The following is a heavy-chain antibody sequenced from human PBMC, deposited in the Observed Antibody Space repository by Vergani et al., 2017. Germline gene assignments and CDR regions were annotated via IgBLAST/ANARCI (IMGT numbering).Heavy chain of an antibody. J-gene: IGHJ3*01. CDR3: ASLYCSGGSCPE. CDR1: GFTFSSYS. Sequence: EVQLVESGGGLVQPGGSLRLSCAASGFTFSSYSMNWVRQAPGKGLEWVSYISSSSSTIFYADSVKGRFTISRDNAKNSLYLQMNSLRAEDTAVYYCASLYCSGGSCPEWGQGTMVTVSS. CDR2: ISSSSSTI. D-gene: IGHD2-15*01. V-gene: IGHV3-48*01.